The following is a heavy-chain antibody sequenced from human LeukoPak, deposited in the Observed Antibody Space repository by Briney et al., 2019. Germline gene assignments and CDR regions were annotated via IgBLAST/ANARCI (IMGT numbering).Heavy chain of an antibody. D-gene: IGHD3-16*01. CDR1: GFTFSSYA. CDR2: ISNSDGNT. V-gene: IGHV3-23*01. Sequence: GGSLRLSCAASGFTFSSYAMSWVRQAPGKGLEWVSTISNSDGNTYYADSVKGRFTISRDNSKNTLYLQMNSLRAEDTAVYYCAKRWGKAANPYYYYYMDVWGKGTTVTVSS. CDR3: AKRWGKAANPYYYYYMDV. J-gene: IGHJ6*03.